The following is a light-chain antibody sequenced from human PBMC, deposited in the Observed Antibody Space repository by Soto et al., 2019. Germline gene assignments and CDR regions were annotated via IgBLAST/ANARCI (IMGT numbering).Light chain of an antibody. Sequence: EIVLTQSPATLSLSPGERATLSCRASQSVSSYLAWYQQKPGQAPRLLIYDASNRAAGIPARFSGSGSGTGFTLTISSLEPEDFAVYYCQQRSNWPSWTFGQGTKVDI. CDR1: QSVSSY. CDR2: DAS. CDR3: QQRSNWPSWT. J-gene: IGKJ1*01. V-gene: IGKV3-11*01.